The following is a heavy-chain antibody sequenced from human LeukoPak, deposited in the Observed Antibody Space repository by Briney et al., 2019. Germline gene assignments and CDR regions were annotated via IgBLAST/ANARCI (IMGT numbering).Heavy chain of an antibody. D-gene: IGHD1-14*01. CDR2: IRYDGSKK. CDR3: ASQEEPATSFDY. Sequence: GGSLRLSCAASGFMFSSYGMHWVRQAPGKGLEWVAFIRYDGSKKHYADSVKGRFTISRDNSKNTLYLQMNSLRTEDTAIYYCASQEEPATSFDYWGQGTLVTVSS. V-gene: IGHV3-30*02. CDR1: GFMFSSYG. J-gene: IGHJ4*02.